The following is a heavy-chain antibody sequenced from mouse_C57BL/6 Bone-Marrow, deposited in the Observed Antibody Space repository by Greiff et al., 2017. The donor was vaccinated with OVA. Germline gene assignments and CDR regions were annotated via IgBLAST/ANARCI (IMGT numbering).Heavy chain of an antibody. D-gene: IGHD2-3*01. V-gene: IGHV1-53*01. Sequence: QVQLQQPGTELVKPGASVKLSCKASGYTFTSYWMHWVKQRPGQGLEWIGNINPSNGGTNYNEKFKSKATLTVDKSSSTAYMQVSSMTCEDSAVYYCARMHDGCYEFFYWFFDVWGTGSTVTVSS. CDR1: GYTFTSYW. J-gene: IGHJ1*03. CDR2: INPSNGGT. CDR3: ARMHDGCYEFFYWFFDV.